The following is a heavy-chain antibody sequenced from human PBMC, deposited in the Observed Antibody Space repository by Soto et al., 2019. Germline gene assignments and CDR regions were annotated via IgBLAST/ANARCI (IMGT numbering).Heavy chain of an antibody. J-gene: IGHJ6*02. CDR3: ARALGHSSSIYYYGMDV. CDR2: IGTAGDP. V-gene: IGHV3-13*05. Sequence: PGGSLRLSCAASGFTFSSYDMHWVRQATGKGLEWVSAIGTAGDPYYPGSVKGRFTISREDAKNSLYLQMNSLRAGDTAVYYCARALGHSSSIYYYGMDVWGQGTTVTVSS. D-gene: IGHD6-6*01. CDR1: GFTFSSYD.